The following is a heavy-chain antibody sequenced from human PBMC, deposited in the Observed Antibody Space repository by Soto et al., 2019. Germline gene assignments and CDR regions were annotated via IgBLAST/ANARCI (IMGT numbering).Heavy chain of an antibody. J-gene: IGHJ4*02. CDR2: IYYSGST. CDR1: GGSISTGGYY. CDR3: ARGLSVTRFDN. V-gene: IGHV4-31*03. D-gene: IGHD4-17*01. Sequence: QVQLQESGPGLVKPSQTLSLTCTVSGGSISTGGYYWTWIRQHPGKGLEWIGYIYYSGSTYYNPSLRSRVTISVDTCKNQFSLKLSSVTAADTAVYYCARGLSVTRFDNWGQGTLVTVSS.